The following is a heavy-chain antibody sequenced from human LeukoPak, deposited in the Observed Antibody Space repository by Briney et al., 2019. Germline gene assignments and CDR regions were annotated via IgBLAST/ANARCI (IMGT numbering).Heavy chain of an antibody. D-gene: IGHD3-22*01. CDR2: IYYSGST. V-gene: IGHV4-39*01. CDR3: ALLRYYYDSSGYYYTDAFDI. CDR1: GDSISSNSYY. Sequence: PSETLSLTCTVSGDSISSNSYYWGWIRQPPGKGLEWIGSIYYSGSTYYNPSLKSRVTISVDTSKNQFSLKLSSVTAADTAVYYCALLRYYYDSSGYYYTDAFDIWGQGTMVTVSS. J-gene: IGHJ3*02.